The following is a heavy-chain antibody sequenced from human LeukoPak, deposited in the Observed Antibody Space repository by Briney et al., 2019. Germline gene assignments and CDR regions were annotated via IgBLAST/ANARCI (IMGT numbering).Heavy chain of an antibody. D-gene: IGHD3-3*01. CDR2: ISYDGSNK. J-gene: IGHJ4*02. CDR1: GFTFSSYG. V-gene: IGHV3-30*03. Sequence: GGSLRLSCAASGFTFSSYGMHWVRQAPGKGLEWVAVISYDGSNKYYADSVKGRFTISRDNSKNSLYLEMNSLRAGDTALYYCATGSVRFLAEYWGQGALVIVSS. CDR3: ATGSVRFLAEY.